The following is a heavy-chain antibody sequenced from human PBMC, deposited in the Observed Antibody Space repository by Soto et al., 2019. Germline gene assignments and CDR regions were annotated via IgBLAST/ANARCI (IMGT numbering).Heavy chain of an antibody. CDR3: ARVEGITIFSSSGNWFDP. V-gene: IGHV1-18*01. D-gene: IGHD3-9*01. CDR1: GYTFTSYG. CDR2: ISAYNGNT. J-gene: IGHJ5*02. Sequence: QVQLVQSGAEVKKPGASVKVSCKASGYTFTSYGISWVRQAPGQGLEWMGWISAYNGNTNYAQKLQGRVTMTTDTATSTAYMELRSLRSDDTAVYYCARVEGITIFSSSGNWFDPWGQGTLVTVSS.